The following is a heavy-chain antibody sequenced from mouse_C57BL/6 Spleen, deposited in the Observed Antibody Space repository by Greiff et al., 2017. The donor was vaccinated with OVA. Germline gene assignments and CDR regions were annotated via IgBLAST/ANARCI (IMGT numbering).Heavy chain of an antibody. CDR3: AKGPSNYFDY. V-gene: IGHV3-6*01. J-gene: IGHJ2*01. D-gene: IGHD3-3*01. CDR2: ISYDGSN. CDR1: GYSITSGYY. Sequence: VQLQQSGPGLVKPSQSLSLTCSVTGYSITSGYYWNWIRQFPGNKLEWMGYISYDGSNNYNPSLKNRISITRDTSKNQFFLKLNSVTTEDTATYYCAKGPSNYFDYWGQGTTLTVSS.